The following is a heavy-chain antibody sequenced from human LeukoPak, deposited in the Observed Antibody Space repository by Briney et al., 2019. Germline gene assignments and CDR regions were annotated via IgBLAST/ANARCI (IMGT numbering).Heavy chain of an antibody. V-gene: IGHV3-53*01. D-gene: IGHD3-10*01. Sequence: PGGSLRLSCAASGFTVSSNYMSWVRQAPGKGLESVSVIYSGGSTYYADSVKGRFTISRDNSKNTLYLQMNSLRAEDTAVYYCASSPGFGESYYFDYWGQGTLVTVSS. CDR2: IYSGGST. J-gene: IGHJ4*02. CDR3: ASSPGFGESYYFDY. CDR1: GFTVSSNY.